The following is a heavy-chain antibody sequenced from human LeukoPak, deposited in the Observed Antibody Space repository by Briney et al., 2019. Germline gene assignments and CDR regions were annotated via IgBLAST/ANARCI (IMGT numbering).Heavy chain of an antibody. CDR1: GFSFSSDW. D-gene: IGHD4-23*01. J-gene: IGHJ4*02. CDR2: IRRDGSQK. V-gene: IGHV3-7*05. CDR3: ARPLMGGGNSPFDS. Sequence: GGSLRLSCAASGFSFSSDWMSWVRQAPGKGLEWVANIRRDGSQKYYVDSVEGRFTISRDNADNSLYLHMNSLRAEDTAVYYCARPLMGGGNSPFDSWGQGTLVTVSS.